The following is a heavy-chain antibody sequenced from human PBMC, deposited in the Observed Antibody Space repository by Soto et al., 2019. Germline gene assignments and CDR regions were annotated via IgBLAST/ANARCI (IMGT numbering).Heavy chain of an antibody. CDR1: GGTFSSYA. V-gene: IGHV1-69*13. CDR3: ARGGKQWPLDY. CDR2: IIPIFGTA. D-gene: IGHD6-19*01. Sequence: GASVKVSCKASGGTFSSYAISWVRQAPGQGLEWMGGIIPIFGTANYAQKFQGRVTITADESTSTAYMELRSLRSDDTAVYYCARGGKQWPLDYWGQGTLVTVSS. J-gene: IGHJ4*02.